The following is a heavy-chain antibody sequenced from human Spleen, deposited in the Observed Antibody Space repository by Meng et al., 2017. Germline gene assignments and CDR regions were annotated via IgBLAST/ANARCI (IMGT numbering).Heavy chain of an antibody. D-gene: IGHD4-17*01. CDR1: GSSGSPFSTYA. CDR2: ISGSGAST. Sequence: GESLKISCGASGSSGSPFSTYAMSWVRQAPGKGLEWVSGISGSGASTYYADSVKGRFTISRDNSKNMLYLQINSLRPEDTAVYSCARDQSDYGDYYFDYWGQGTLVTVSS. V-gene: IGHV3-23*01. CDR3: ARDQSDYGDYYFDY. J-gene: IGHJ4*02.